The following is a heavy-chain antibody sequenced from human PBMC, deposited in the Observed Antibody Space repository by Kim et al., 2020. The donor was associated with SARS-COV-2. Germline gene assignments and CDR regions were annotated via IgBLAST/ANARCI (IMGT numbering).Heavy chain of an antibody. Sequence: ASVKVSCKTSGHSFTRDSIHWVRQAPGQGLEWMGGIDCGNGNTIYSQKFQGRVTFTTDTSASTAYMELSFLRSEDSAVYYCLWGVFFDYWGQGTLVTVSS. CDR1: GHSFTRDS. V-gene: IGHV1-3*01. CDR2: IDCGNGNT. D-gene: IGHD1-26*01. J-gene: IGHJ4*02. CDR3: LWGVFFDY.